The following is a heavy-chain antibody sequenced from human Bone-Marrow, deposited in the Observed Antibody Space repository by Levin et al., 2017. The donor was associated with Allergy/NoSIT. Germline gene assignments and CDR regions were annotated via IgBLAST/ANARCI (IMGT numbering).Heavy chain of an antibody. Sequence: SCAASGFTFDDYAMHWVRQAPGKGLEWVSGISWNSGSIGYADSVKGRFTISRDNAKNSLYLQMNSLRAEDTALYYCAKDAAYYYDSSGHTPFDYWGQGTLVTVSS. J-gene: IGHJ4*02. D-gene: IGHD3-22*01. CDR2: ISWNSGSI. V-gene: IGHV3-9*01. CDR1: GFTFDDYA. CDR3: AKDAAYYYDSSGHTPFDY.